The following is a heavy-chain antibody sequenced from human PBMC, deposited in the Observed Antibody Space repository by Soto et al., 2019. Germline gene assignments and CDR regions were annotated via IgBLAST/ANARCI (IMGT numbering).Heavy chain of an antibody. Sequence: GGSLRLSCAASGFTFSSYAMHWVRQAPGKGLEWVAVICCGGSNKYYADSVKGRFTISRDNSKNTLYLQMNSLRAEDTAVYYCAKGSLVVVAPIDYWGQGTLVTVSS. CDR3: AKGSLVVVAPIDY. D-gene: IGHD2-15*01. CDR1: GFTFSSYA. CDR2: ICCGGSNK. V-gene: IGHV3-30-3*01. J-gene: IGHJ4*02.